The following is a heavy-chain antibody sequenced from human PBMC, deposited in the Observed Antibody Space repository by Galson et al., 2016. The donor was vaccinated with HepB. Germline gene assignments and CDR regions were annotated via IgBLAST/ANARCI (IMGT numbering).Heavy chain of an antibody. CDR1: GYTFTNYG. Sequence: SVKVSCKASGYTFTNYGIGWVRQAPGQGLEWMGWISAYNGETDPAQKFQGRITMTTDASTGTAYMELRTLRSDDTAVYYCARWDGGCGGYCYIYDYWGQGTLVTVSS. CDR2: ISAYNGET. V-gene: IGHV1-18*01. CDR3: ARWDGGCGGYCYIYDY. J-gene: IGHJ4*02. D-gene: IGHD2-21*02.